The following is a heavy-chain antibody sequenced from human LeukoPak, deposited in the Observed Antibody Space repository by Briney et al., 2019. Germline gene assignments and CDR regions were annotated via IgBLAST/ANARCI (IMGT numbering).Heavy chain of an antibody. CDR3: ARGSDDILTGYYRN. Sequence: SETLSLTCTVSGVSISSGGYYWSWIRQHPGKGLEWIGYIYYSGSTYYNPSLKSRVTISVDTSKNQFSLKLSSVTAADTAVYYCARGSDDILTGYYRNWGQGTLVTVSS. CDR1: GVSISSGGYY. CDR2: IYYSGST. J-gene: IGHJ4*02. D-gene: IGHD3-9*01. V-gene: IGHV4-31*03.